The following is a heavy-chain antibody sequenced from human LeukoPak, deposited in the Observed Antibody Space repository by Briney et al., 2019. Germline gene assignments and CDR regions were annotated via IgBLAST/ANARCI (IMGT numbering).Heavy chain of an antibody. CDR3: ARTQLGGDAFDI. Sequence: GGSLRLSCAASGFTFSSYSMNWVRQAPGKGLEWVSSISSSSYIYYADSVKGRFNISRDNAKNSLYLQMNSLRAEDTAVYYCARTQLGGDAFDIWGQGTMVTVSS. V-gene: IGHV3-21*01. CDR1: GFTFSSYS. CDR2: ISSSSYI. J-gene: IGHJ3*02. D-gene: IGHD1-1*01.